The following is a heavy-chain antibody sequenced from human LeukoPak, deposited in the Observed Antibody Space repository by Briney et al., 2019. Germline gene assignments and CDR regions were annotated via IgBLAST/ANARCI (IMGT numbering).Heavy chain of an antibody. J-gene: IGHJ4*02. CDR1: GGSISSYY. CDR3: ARHRGTGAWFDY. CDR2: IYSSGST. D-gene: IGHD3-10*01. Sequence: PSETLSLTCTVSGGSISSYYWSWIRQPPGKGLEWIGYIYSSGSTNYNPSLKSRVTMSVDTSKNQLSLKLSSVTAADTAVYYCARHRGTGAWFDYWGQGTLVTVSS. V-gene: IGHV4-59*08.